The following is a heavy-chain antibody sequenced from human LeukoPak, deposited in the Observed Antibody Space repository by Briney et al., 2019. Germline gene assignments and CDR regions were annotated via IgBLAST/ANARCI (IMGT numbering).Heavy chain of an antibody. V-gene: IGHV3-30-3*01. CDR3: ARDQYSYGPDYYCYYGMDV. Sequence: GGSLRLSCAASGFTFSSYAMHWVRQAPGKGLEWVAVISYDGSNKYYADSVKGRFTISRDNSKNTLYLQMNSLRAEDTAVYYCARDQYSYGPDYYCYYGMDVWGQGTTVTVSS. CDR2: ISYDGSNK. CDR1: GFTFSSYA. D-gene: IGHD5-18*01. J-gene: IGHJ6*02.